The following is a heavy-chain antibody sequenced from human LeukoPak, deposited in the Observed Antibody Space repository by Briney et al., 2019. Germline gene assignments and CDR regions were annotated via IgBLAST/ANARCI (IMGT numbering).Heavy chain of an antibody. CDR3: VKDSLGRDFDC. CDR2: IGGSGGST. CDR1: GFTFSTYA. V-gene: IGHV3-23*01. J-gene: IGHJ4*02. Sequence: GGSLRLSCAASGFTFSTYAMSWVRQAPGKGLEWVSAIGGSGGSTFYADSVRGRFTISRDNSKNTLFLQMNSLRAEDTAMYYCVKDSLGRDFDCWGQGTLVTVSS. D-gene: IGHD1-1*01.